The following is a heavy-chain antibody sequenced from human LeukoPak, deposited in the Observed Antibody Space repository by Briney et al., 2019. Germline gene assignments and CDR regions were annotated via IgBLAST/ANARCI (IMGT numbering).Heavy chain of an antibody. D-gene: IGHD2-8*01. Sequence: GGSLRLSCAASGFTFSSYGMHWVRQAPGKGLEGVAVISYDGSNKYYADSVKGRFTISRDNSKNTLYLQMNSLRAEDTAVYYCAKGGYCTNGVCYYMDVWGKGTTVTVSS. V-gene: IGHV3-30*18. J-gene: IGHJ6*03. CDR1: GFTFSSYG. CDR2: ISYDGSNK. CDR3: AKGGYCTNGVCYYMDV.